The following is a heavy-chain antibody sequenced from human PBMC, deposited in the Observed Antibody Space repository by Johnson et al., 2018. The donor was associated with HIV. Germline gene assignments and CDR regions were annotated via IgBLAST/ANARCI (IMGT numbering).Heavy chain of an antibody. CDR2: IKQDGSNK. CDR1: GFTFSSYW. CDR3: AKDLRVYTCDAFDI. J-gene: IGHJ3*02. D-gene: IGHD5/OR15-5a*01. Sequence: VHLVESGGGVVQPGGSLRLSCAASGFTFSSYWMSWVRQAPGKGLEWVANIKQDGSNKYYADSVKGRFTISRDNSKNTLYLQMNSLRAEDTAVYYCAKDLRVYTCDAFDIWGQGTMVTVSS. V-gene: IGHV3-7*01.